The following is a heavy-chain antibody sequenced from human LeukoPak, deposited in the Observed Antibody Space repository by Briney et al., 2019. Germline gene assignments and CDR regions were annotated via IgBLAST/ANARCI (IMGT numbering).Heavy chain of an antibody. D-gene: IGHD3-10*01. V-gene: IGHV3-23*01. CDR2: ISGSGGST. Sequence: GGSLRLSCAASGFTFSSYAMSWVRQAPGKGLEWVSAISGSGGSTYYADSVKGRFTISRDNSKNTLYLQMNSLRAEDTAVYYCAKERVLLWSGESINGLDYWGQGTLVTVSS. J-gene: IGHJ4*02. CDR3: AKERVLLWSGESINGLDY. CDR1: GFTFSSYA.